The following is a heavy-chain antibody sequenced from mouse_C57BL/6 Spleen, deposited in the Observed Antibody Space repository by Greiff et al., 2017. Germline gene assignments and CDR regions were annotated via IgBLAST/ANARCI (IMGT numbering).Heavy chain of an antibody. Sequence: QVQLQQPGAELVKPGASVKLSCKASGYTFTSYWMQWVKQRPGQGLEWIGEIDPSDSYTNYNQKFKGKATLTVDTSSSTAYMQLSSLTSEDSAVYYCARNYYSNSHYAMDYWGQGTSVTVSS. J-gene: IGHJ4*01. CDR3: ARNYYSNSHYAMDY. D-gene: IGHD2-5*01. V-gene: IGHV1-50*01. CDR2: IDPSDSYT. CDR1: GYTFTSYW.